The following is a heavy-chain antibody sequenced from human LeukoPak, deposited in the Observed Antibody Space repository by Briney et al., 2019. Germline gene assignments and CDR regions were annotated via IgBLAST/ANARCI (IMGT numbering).Heavy chain of an antibody. D-gene: IGHD2-15*01. CDR1: GYSISSGYY. V-gene: IGHV4-38-2*02. CDR2: IYHSGST. J-gene: IGHJ5*02. CDR3: ARERISRYHRVLNWFDP. Sequence: PSETLSLTCTVSGYSISSGYYWGWIRQPPGKGLEWIGSIYHSGSTYYNPSLKSRVTISVDTSKNQFSLKLSSVTAADTAVYYCARERISRYHRVLNWFDPWGQGTLVTVSS.